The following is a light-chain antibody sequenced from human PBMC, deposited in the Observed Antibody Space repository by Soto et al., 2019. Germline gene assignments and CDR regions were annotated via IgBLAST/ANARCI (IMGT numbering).Light chain of an antibody. J-gene: IGKJ5*01. CDR3: QQFNYFRVT. CDR2: DAS. V-gene: IGKV1D-13*01. CDR1: HDIASA. Sequence: ALQLTQSPSSLSASVGDRVTITCRASHDIASALAWYQQKPGKPPKLMIYDASTLEGGVPSRFSGSGSGTDFTLTISGLQPEDFATYYCQQFNYFRVTFGQGTRLE.